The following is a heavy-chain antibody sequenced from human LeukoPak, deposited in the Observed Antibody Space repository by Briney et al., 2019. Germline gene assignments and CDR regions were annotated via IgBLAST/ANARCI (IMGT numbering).Heavy chain of an antibody. CDR2: ISWDGGST. CDR3: AKDQQQLVHGGFDY. V-gene: IGHV3-43*01. Sequence: PGGSLRLSCAASGFTFSSYAMSWVRQAPGKGLEWVSLISWDGGSTYYADSVKGRFTISRDNSKNSLYLQMNSLRTEDTALYYCAKDQQQLVHGGFDYWGQGTLVTVSS. D-gene: IGHD6-13*01. J-gene: IGHJ4*02. CDR1: GFTFSSYA.